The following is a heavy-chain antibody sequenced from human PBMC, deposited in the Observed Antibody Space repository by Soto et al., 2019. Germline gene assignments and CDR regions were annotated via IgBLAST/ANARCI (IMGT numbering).Heavy chain of an antibody. V-gene: IGHV3-30*18. Sequence: PVGSLRLSCAASGFTFSNYGMVWVRQAPGKGLEWVAVISYDGSNQYYADSVKGRFTISRDNSKNTLYLQMNSLRAEDTAVYYCAKDPRRYCSGGSCSDSYYFDYWGQGTLVTVSS. CDR2: ISYDGSNQ. CDR3: AKDPRRYCSGGSCSDSYYFDY. D-gene: IGHD2-15*01. J-gene: IGHJ4*02. CDR1: GFTFSNYG.